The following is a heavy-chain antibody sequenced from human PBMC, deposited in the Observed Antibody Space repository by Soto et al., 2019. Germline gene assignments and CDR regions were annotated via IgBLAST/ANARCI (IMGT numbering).Heavy chain of an antibody. Sequence: ASVKVSCKASGYTFTGYYMHWVRQAPGQGLEWMGWINPNSGGTNYAQKFQGWVTMTRDTSISTAYMELSRLRSDDTAVYYCAREFSSSSDCYYYGMDVWGQGTTVTVSS. CDR1: GYTFTGYY. V-gene: IGHV1-2*04. CDR2: INPNSGGT. D-gene: IGHD6-6*01. CDR3: AREFSSSSDCYYYGMDV. J-gene: IGHJ6*02.